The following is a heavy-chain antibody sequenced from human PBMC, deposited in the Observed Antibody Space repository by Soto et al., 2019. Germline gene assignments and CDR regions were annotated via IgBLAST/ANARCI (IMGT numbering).Heavy chain of an antibody. J-gene: IGHJ6*02. CDR3: ARDRYDFWSGSDHYGLAV. D-gene: IGHD3-3*01. Sequence: QVQLVESGGGLVKPGGSLRLSCAASGFTFSDYYMTWIRQAPGKGLEWVSYISSSGGLIYYADSVKGRFTISRDNARKSLYLPMRSLRAEDSAVYYCARDRYDFWSGSDHYGLAVWGQGTTVTVSS. CDR2: ISSSGGLI. V-gene: IGHV3-11*01. CDR1: GFTFSDYY.